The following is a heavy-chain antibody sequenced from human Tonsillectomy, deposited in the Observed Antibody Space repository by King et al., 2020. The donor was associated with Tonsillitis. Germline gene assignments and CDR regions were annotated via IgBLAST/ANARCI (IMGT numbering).Heavy chain of an antibody. CDR3: ARRPRRGDWYFDL. CDR1: SGSISSSTYY. Sequence: QLQESGPGLVKPSETLSLTCTVSSGSISSSTYYWGWIRQTPGKGLEWIGSIYYSGNTYYNPSLKSRVTISVDTSKNQFSLKLSSVTAADTAMYYCARRPRRGDWYFDLWGRGTLVTVSS. V-gene: IGHV4-39*07. CDR2: IYYSGNT. D-gene: IGHD6-6*01. J-gene: IGHJ2*01.